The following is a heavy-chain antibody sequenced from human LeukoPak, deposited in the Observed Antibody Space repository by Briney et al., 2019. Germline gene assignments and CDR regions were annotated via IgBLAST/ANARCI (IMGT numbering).Heavy chain of an antibody. D-gene: IGHD3-10*01. Sequence: ASVKVSCKASGYTFTGYYMHWVRQAPGQGLEWMGGINPNSGGTNYAQKFQGRVTMTRDTSISTAYMELSRLRSDDTAVYYCARNGDEHGGVDYWGQGTLVTVSS. J-gene: IGHJ4*02. CDR3: ARNGDEHGGVDY. CDR2: INPNSGGT. V-gene: IGHV1-2*02. CDR1: GYTFTGYY.